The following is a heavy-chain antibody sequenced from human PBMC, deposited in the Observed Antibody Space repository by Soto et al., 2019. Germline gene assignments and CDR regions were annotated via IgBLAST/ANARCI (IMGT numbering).Heavy chain of an antibody. V-gene: IGHV2-5*01. Sequence: QITLEESGPTLVKPTQTLTLTCSFSSFSLTTSGAGVGWLRQPPGKALEWLALISWKDDKRYNPGLKNRLTITTDPSKNQVVLTMTNMSPVDTGTYYCAHRYSGIYYRWYLDFWGQGTLVTVSS. D-gene: IGHD1-26*01. J-gene: IGHJ4*02. CDR3: AHRYSGIYYRWYLDF. CDR1: SFSLTTSGAG. CDR2: ISWKDDK.